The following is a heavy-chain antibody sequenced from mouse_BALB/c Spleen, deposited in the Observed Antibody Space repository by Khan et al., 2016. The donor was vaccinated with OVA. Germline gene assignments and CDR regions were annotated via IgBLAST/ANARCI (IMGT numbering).Heavy chain of an antibody. CDR2: IWGGGSK. V-gene: IGHV2-6-5*01. J-gene: IGHJ4*01. Sequence: QVQLKESGPGLVAPSQSLSITCTVSGFSLADYAVSWIRQPPGKGLEWLGVIWGGGSKYYNSALKSRLSISKDNSKSQVFLKMNSLQTDDTAMYYSAKNPPYYAMDYWGHGTSVTVSS. CDR3: AKNPPYYAMDY. CDR1: GFSLADYA.